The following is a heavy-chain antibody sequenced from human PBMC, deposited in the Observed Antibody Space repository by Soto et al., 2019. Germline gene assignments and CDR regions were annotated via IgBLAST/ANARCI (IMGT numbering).Heavy chain of an antibody. D-gene: IGHD6-13*01. CDR3: AKDRRDIAAADY. J-gene: IGHJ4*02. Sequence: GGSLRLSCAASGFTLSSYAMSWFRQAPGKGLEWVSAISGGGGSTYYADSVKGRFTISRDNSKNTLYLQMNSLRAEDTAVYYCAKDRRDIAAADYWGQGTLVTVSS. CDR1: GFTLSSYA. V-gene: IGHV3-23*01. CDR2: ISGGGGST.